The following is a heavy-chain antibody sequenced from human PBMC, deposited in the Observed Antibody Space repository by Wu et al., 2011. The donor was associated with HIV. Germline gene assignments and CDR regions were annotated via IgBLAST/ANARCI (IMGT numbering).Heavy chain of an antibody. J-gene: IGHJ3*02. CDR2: INPNSGGT. Sequence: QVQLVQSGAAVKKPGSSVKVSCKASGGTFNSYGITWVRQAPGQGLEWMGWINPNSGGTNYAQKFQGRVTMTRDTSISTAYMELSRLRSDDTAVYYCARRVDDAFDIWGQGTMVTVSS. CDR1: GGTFNSYG. V-gene: IGHV1-2*02. CDR3: ARRVDDAFDI.